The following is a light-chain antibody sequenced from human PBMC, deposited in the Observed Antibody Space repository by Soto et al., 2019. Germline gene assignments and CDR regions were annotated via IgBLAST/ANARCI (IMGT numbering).Light chain of an antibody. J-gene: IGLJ1*01. CDR1: SGSIASNY. CDR3: QYYVSSNYV. CDR2: EDN. V-gene: IGLV6-57*04. Sequence: NFMLTQPHSVSESPGQTVTISCTRSSGSIASNYVQWYQQRPGSAPTTVIYEDNQRPSGVPDRFSGSIDSSSTSVSLTVFELKTEDEADYYCQYYVSSNYVFGTGTKVTVL.